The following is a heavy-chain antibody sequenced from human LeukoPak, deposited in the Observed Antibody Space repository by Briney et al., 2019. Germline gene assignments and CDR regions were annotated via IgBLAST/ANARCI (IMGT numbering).Heavy chain of an antibody. Sequence: PGGSLRLSCAASGFTFSTYVMNWFRQAPGKGLEWVSTISVGAEYIFYADSVKGRFTISRDGSNNALYLQMHSLRAEDTALYYCARDLHYYVAMDVWGQGTTVTVSS. CDR3: ARDLHYYVAMDV. CDR2: ISVGAEYI. J-gene: IGHJ6*02. CDR1: GFTFSTYV. D-gene: IGHD3-10*02. V-gene: IGHV3-23*01.